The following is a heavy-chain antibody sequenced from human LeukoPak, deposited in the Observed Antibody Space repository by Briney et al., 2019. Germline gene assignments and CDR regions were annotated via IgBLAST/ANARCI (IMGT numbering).Heavy chain of an antibody. Sequence: GESLKISCKGSGCSFTSYWIGWVRQMPGKGLEWMGIIYPGDSDTRYSPSFQGQVTISADKSISTAYLQWSSLKASDTAMYYCARLDSHYDILTGYYPGYFDYWGQGTLVTVSS. D-gene: IGHD3-9*01. CDR1: GCSFTSYW. CDR3: ARLDSHYDILTGYYPGYFDY. CDR2: IYPGDSDT. V-gene: IGHV5-51*01. J-gene: IGHJ4*02.